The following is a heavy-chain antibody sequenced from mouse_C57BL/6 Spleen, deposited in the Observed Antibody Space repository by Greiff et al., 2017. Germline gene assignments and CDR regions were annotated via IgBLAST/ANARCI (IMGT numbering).Heavy chain of an antibody. CDR1: VYTFTSYW. CDR3: ARSYYHGDYAMDY. D-gene: IGHD2-10*01. CDR2: IHPNSGST. J-gene: IGHJ4*01. Sequence: VQLQQPGAELVKPGASVKLSCKASVYTFTSYWMHWVKQRPGQGLEWIGMIHPNSGSTNYNEKFKSKATLTVDKSSSTAYMQLSSLTSEDSAVYYCARSYYHGDYAMDYWGQGTSVTVSS. V-gene: IGHV1-64*01.